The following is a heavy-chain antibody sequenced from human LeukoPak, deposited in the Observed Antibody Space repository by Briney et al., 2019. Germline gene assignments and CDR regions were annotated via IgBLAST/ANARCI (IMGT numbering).Heavy chain of an antibody. CDR3: ARGGGLDV. J-gene: IGHJ6*02. V-gene: IGHV3-7*03. Sequence: GGSLRPSCAASGFTFSSYWMNWARQAPGKGLEWVASIDHNGNVNYYVDSVKGRFTISRDNAKNSLYLQMSNLRAEDTAVYFCARGGGLDVWGQGATVTVSS. D-gene: IGHD3-16*01. CDR2: IDHNGNVN. CDR1: GFTFSSYW.